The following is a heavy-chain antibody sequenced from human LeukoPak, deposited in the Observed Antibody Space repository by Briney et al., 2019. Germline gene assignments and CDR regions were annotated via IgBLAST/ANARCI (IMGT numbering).Heavy chain of an antibody. J-gene: IGHJ5*02. V-gene: IGHV1-69*05. Sequence: SVKVSCKASGGTFSSYAICWVRQAPGQGLEWMGRIIPIFGTANYAQKFQGRVTITTDESTSTAYMELSSLRSEDTAVYYCARDLGSCKLGPWGQGTLVTVSS. CDR3: ARDLGSCKLGP. CDR2: IIPIFGTA. D-gene: IGHD6-6*01. CDR1: GGTFSSYA.